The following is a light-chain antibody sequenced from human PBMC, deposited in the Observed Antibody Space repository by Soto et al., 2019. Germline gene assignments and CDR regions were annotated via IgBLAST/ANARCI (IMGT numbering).Light chain of an antibody. CDR3: SSFTDGNNLV. Sequence: QSVLTQSPSASGSPGQSVTISCARTSTDIGGYNSVSWYQQHPGKAPKVMIYDVTRRPSGVPDRFSGSKSGNPASLIVSALQAEDEADYYCSSFTDGNNLVFGTGIKVTGL. CDR2: DVT. J-gene: IGLJ1*01. CDR1: STDIGGYNS. V-gene: IGLV2-8*01.